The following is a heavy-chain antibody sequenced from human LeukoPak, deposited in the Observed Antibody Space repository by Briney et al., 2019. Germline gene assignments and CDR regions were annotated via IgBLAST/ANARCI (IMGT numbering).Heavy chain of an antibody. CDR1: GGSISSSNW. CDR3: AREGGYRFFDY. J-gene: IGHJ4*02. V-gene: IGHV4-4*02. Sequence: SETLSLTCAVSGGSISSSNWWSWVRQPPGKGLEWIGEIYHSGSTNYNPSLKSRVTISVDTSKNQFSLKLSSVTAADTAVYYCAREGGYRFFDYWGQGTLVTVSS. D-gene: IGHD3-22*01. CDR2: IYHSGST.